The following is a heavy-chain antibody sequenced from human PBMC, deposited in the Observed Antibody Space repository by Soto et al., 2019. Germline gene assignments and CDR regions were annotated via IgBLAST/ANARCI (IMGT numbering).Heavy chain of an antibody. CDR2: ISGRGDST. CDR3: AKTGGYIYADYYYSAMEL. Sequence: VGSLRLSCASSVFTFMNYAMSCVRHSPGKWLEWVSGISGRGDSTYYADPVKGRFTISRDNSKNTLYLQMNSLRAEDTALYFCAKTGGYIYADYYYSAMELLGQGTLVIVS. V-gene: IGHV3-23*01. CDR1: VFTFMNYA. D-gene: IGHD5-18*01. J-gene: IGHJ6*01.